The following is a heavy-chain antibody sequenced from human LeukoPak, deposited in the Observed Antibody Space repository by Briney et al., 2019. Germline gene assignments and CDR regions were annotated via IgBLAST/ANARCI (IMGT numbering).Heavy chain of an antibody. CDR3: ARLVTSYDILTGYSYYFDS. D-gene: IGHD3-9*01. J-gene: IGHJ4*02. V-gene: IGHV4-59*08. CDR1: GGSISSYY. Sequence: TSETLSHTCTVPGGSISSYYWSWIRQPPGEGLEWIAYIYYTGRTNYNPSLKSRVTISVDTSENQLSLELISVTAADTAVYFCARLVTSYDILTGYSYYFDSWGQGTLVTVSS. CDR2: IYYTGRT.